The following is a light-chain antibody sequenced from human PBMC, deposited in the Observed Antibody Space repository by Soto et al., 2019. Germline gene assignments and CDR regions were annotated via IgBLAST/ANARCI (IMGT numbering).Light chain of an antibody. V-gene: IGKV3-20*01. CDR3: QQYTSSLPRT. Sequence: IVLTQSPGTLSLSPGERATLSCRASQSVRNNYLAWYQQKPGQAPRLLIYDASSRATDIPDRFSGSGSGTDFTLTISRLEPEDFAVYYCQQYTSSLPRTFGQGTKVETK. CDR1: QSVRNNY. CDR2: DAS. J-gene: IGKJ1*01.